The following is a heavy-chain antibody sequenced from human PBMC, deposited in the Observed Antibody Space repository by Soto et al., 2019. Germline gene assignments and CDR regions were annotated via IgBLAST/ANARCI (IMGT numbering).Heavy chain of an antibody. CDR3: ARGWLHEPGLDY. J-gene: IGHJ4*02. CDR2: IYHSGST. D-gene: IGHD3-9*01. V-gene: IGHV4-30-2*01. Sequence: PSETLSLTCAVSGGSISSGGYSWSWIRQPPGKGLEWIGYIYHSGSTYYNPSLKSRVTISVDRSKNQFSLKLSSVTAADTAVYYCARGWLHEPGLDYWGQGTLVTVSS. CDR1: GGSISSGGYS.